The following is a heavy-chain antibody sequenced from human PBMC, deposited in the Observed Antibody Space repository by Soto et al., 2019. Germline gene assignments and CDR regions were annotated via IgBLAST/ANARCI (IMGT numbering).Heavy chain of an antibody. D-gene: IGHD2-21*02. CDR3: AKGLGVVVTSPFDY. V-gene: IGHV3-30*18. Sequence: ESGGGVVQPGRSLRLSCAGSGFTFTTSVMHWVRQAPGQGLEWVAGISYDGSLKYHGDSVKGRFTISRDNSKNTLFLQMNSLRVEDTAVYYCAKGLGVVVTSPFDYWGQGTLVTVSS. J-gene: IGHJ4*02. CDR2: ISYDGSLK. CDR1: GFTFTTSV.